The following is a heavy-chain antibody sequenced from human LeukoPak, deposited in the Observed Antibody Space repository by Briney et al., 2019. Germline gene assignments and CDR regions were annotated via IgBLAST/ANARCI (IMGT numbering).Heavy chain of an antibody. J-gene: IGHJ6*02. V-gene: IGHV4-39*01. CDR1: GGSISSSSYY. D-gene: IGHD1-1*01. CDR2: IYYSGST. Sequence: SETLSPTCTVSGGSISSSSYYWGWIRQPPGKGLEWIGSIYYSGSTYYNPSLKSRVTISVDMSKNQFSLKLSSVTAADTAVYYCARHYKGYYYGMDVWGQGTTVTVSS. CDR3: ARHYKGYYYGMDV.